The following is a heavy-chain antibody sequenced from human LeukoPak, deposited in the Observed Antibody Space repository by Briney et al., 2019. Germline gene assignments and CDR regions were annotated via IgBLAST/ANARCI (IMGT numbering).Heavy chain of an antibody. CDR1: GGSISSGGYY. Sequence: PSQTLSLTCTVSGGSISSGGYYWSWIRQHPGKGREWIGYIYYSGSTYYNPSLKSRVTISVDTSKNQFSLKLSSVTAADTAVYCCASFRGQYDSSGSYYYYFDYWGQGTLVTVSS. V-gene: IGHV4-31*03. CDR3: ASFRGQYDSSGSYYYYFDY. CDR2: IYYSGST. D-gene: IGHD3-22*01. J-gene: IGHJ4*02.